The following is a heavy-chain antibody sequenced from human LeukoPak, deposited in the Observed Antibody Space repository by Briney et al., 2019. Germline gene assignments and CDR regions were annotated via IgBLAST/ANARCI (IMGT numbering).Heavy chain of an antibody. Sequence: SETLSLTCNVSGGSFTAFYWNWIRQPPGKGLEWIGEVSHSGITSYNPSLKSRVTLSVDTSKNQFSLRLASVTAADTAVYYCARRFRKYYYDSSGYYSSWFDPWGQGTLVTVSS. J-gene: IGHJ5*02. CDR1: GGSFTAFY. D-gene: IGHD3-22*01. CDR2: VSHSGIT. CDR3: ARRFRKYYYDSSGYYSSWFDP. V-gene: IGHV4-34*01.